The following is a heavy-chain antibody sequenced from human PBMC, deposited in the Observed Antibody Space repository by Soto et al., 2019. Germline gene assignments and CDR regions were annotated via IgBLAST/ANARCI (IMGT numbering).Heavy chain of an antibody. CDR2: ISSSSSYI. V-gene: IGHV3-21*01. CDR3: ARGGVYSSSWFDY. D-gene: IGHD6-13*01. Sequence: GGSLRLSCAASGFTFSSYSMSWVRQAPGKGLEWVSSISSSSSYIYYADSVKGRFTISRDNAKNSLYLQMNSLRAEDTAVYYCARGGVYSSSWFDYWGQGTLVTVSS. J-gene: IGHJ4*02. CDR1: GFTFSSYS.